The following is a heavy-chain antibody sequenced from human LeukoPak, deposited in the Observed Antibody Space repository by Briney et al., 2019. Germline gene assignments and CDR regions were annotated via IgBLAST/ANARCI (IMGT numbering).Heavy chain of an antibody. J-gene: IGHJ4*02. D-gene: IGHD3-10*01. Sequence: SVKVSCRASGGTFSSYAISWVRQAPGQGLEWMGRIIPILGIANYAQKFQGRVTITADKSTSTAYMELSSLRSEDTAVYYCASYGSGSYSTNYWGQGTLVTVSS. CDR3: ASYGSGSYSTNY. CDR2: IIPILGIA. CDR1: GGTFSSYA. V-gene: IGHV1-69*04.